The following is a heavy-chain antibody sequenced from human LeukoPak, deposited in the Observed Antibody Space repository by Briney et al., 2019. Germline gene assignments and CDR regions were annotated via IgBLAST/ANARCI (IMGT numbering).Heavy chain of an antibody. CDR1: GDSVSSNSAA. CDR3: ARIAATSVY. V-gene: IGHV6-1*01. Sequence: SQTLSLTCAISGDSVSSNSAAWNWIRQSPSRGLEWLGRTYYRSKWYNGYAGSVKSRITINPDTSKNQFSLKLSSVTAADTAVYYCARIAATSVYWGQGTLVTVSS. D-gene: IGHD2-15*01. J-gene: IGHJ4*02. CDR2: TYYRSKWYN.